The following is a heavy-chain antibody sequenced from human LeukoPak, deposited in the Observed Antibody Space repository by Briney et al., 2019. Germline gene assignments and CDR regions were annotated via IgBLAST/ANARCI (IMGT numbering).Heavy chain of an antibody. D-gene: IGHD3-3*01. Sequence: PGGSLRLSCAASGFTFSSYSMNWVRQAPGKGLEWVSSISSSSSYIYYADSVKGRFTIYRDNAKNSLYLQMNSLRAEDTAVYYCARAYDFWSGYPSYWGQGTLVTVSS. CDR3: ARAYDFWSGYPSY. J-gene: IGHJ4*02. CDR1: GFTFSSYS. CDR2: ISSSSSYI. V-gene: IGHV3-21*01.